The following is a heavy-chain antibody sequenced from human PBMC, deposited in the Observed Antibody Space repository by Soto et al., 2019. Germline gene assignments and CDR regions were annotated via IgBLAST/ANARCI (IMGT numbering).Heavy chain of an antibody. V-gene: IGHV4-59*08. J-gene: IGHJ5*02. CDR2: IYYSGST. CDR3: ARIDRWFDP. CDR1: GGSISSYY. D-gene: IGHD3-9*01. Sequence: PSETLSLTCTVSGGSISSYYWSWIRQPPGKGLEWIGYIYYSGSTNYNPSLKSRVTIPVDTSKNQFSLKLSSVTAADTAVYYCARIDRWFDPWGQGTLVTVSS.